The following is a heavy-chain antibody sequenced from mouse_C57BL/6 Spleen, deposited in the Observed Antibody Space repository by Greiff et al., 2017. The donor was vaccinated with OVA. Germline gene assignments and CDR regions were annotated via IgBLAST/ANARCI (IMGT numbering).Heavy chain of an antibody. Sequence: QVQLQQSGPELVKPGASVKISCKASGYAFSSSWMNWVKQRPGKGLEWIGRIYPGDGDTNYNGKFKGKATLTADKSSSTAYMQLSSLTSEDSAVYFCTYYGSPSSYWYFDVWGTGTTVTVSS. J-gene: IGHJ1*03. CDR3: TYYGSPSSYWYFDV. V-gene: IGHV1-82*01. CDR2: IYPGDGDT. CDR1: GYAFSSSW. D-gene: IGHD1-1*01.